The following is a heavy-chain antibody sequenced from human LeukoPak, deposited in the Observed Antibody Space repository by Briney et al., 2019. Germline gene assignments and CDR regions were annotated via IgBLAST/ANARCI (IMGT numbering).Heavy chain of an antibody. CDR1: GFLFSSVW. CDR2: IKSKTDGGTT. D-gene: IGHD3-3*01. CDR3: TTADYYDFWSGYSTFDY. V-gene: IGHV3-15*01. Sequence: GGSLRLSCAASGFLFSSVWMNWVRQAPGKGLEWVGRIKSKTDGGTTDYAAPVKGRFSISRDDSKNTLSLQMNSLKTEYTAVYYCTTADYYDFWSGYSTFDYWGQGTLVTVSS. J-gene: IGHJ4*02.